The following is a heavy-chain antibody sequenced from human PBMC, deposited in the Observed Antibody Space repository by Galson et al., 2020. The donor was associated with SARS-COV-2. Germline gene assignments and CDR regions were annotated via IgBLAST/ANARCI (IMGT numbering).Heavy chain of an antibody. J-gene: IGHJ4*02. V-gene: IGHV4-61*09. CDR1: GGSISSGSYY. Sequence: SETLSLTCTVSGGSISSGSYYWSWIRQPAGKGLEWIGHIYTSGSTNYNPSLKSRVTISVDTSKNQFSLKLTSVTAADTAVYYCARDYREWEGRKYYFDYWGQGTLVTVSS. D-gene: IGHD1-26*01. CDR2: IYTSGST. CDR3: ARDYREWEGRKYYFDY.